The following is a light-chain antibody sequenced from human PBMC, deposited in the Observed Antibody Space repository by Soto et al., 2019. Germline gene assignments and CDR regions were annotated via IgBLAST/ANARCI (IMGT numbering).Light chain of an antibody. V-gene: IGKV3D-11*01. CDR2: DAP. J-gene: IGKJ4*01. Sequence: EIVLTQSPATLSLSPGERATLSCRASQGVSSFLAWCQRKPGQAPRLLIYDAPNRATGIPARFSGSGPGTYFTLTISSIEPEDFALYYCQHRSNWHGLTVGGGTKVEIK. CDR3: QHRSNWHGLT. CDR1: QGVSSF.